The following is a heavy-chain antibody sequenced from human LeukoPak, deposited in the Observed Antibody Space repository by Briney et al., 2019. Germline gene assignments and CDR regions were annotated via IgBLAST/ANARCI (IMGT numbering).Heavy chain of an antibody. V-gene: IGHV1-69*04. D-gene: IGHD2-15*01. CDR1: GGTFSSYA. CDR2: IIPILGIA. Sequence: ASVKVSCKASGGTFSSYAISWVRQAPGQGLEWMGRIIPILGIANCAQKFQGRVTITADKSTSTAYMELSSLRSEDTAVYYCARGIYCSGGSCYSYWGQGTLVTVSS. J-gene: IGHJ4*02. CDR3: ARGIYCSGGSCYSY.